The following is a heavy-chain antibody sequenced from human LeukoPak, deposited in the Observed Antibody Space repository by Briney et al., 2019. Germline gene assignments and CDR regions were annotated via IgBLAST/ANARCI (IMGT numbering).Heavy chain of an antibody. CDR1: GGSISSSSYY. Sequence: SETLSLTCTVSGGSISSSSYYWGWIRQPPGKGLEWIGSIYYSGSTYYNPSLKSRVTISVDTSKNQFSLNLSSLTAADTAVYYCASRRQGGYYPHYYYYGMDVWGQGTTVTVSS. D-gene: IGHD3-22*01. V-gene: IGHV4-39*01. J-gene: IGHJ6*02. CDR2: IYYSGST. CDR3: ASRRQGGYYPHYYYYGMDV.